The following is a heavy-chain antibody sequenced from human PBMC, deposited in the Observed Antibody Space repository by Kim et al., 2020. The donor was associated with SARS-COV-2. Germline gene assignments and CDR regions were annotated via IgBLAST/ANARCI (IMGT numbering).Heavy chain of an antibody. V-gene: IGHV3-30*18. CDR3: AKLSYYGSGSTDY. CDR2: ISYDGSNK. CDR1: GFTFSSYG. Sequence: GGSLRLSCAAAGFTFSSYGMHWVRQAPGKGLEWVAVISYDGSNKDYADSVKGRFTISRDNSKNTLYLQMNSLRAEDTAVYYCAKLSYYGSGSTDYWGQGTLVTVSS. J-gene: IGHJ4*02. D-gene: IGHD3-10*01.